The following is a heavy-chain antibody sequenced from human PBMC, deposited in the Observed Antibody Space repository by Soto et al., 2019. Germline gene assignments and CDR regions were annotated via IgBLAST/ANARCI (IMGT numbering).Heavy chain of an antibody. Sequence: EVQLVESGGGLVQPGGSLRLSCAASGFSFSDYHMDWVREAPGKGLEWVGRIRHKVNSYTTEYAASVKGRFSVSRDDSTNSVYLQMNNLKTEDTAVYYCGGCGGWIGGADPCDIWGQGTMVTVSS. D-gene: IGHD2-15*01. J-gene: IGHJ3*02. V-gene: IGHV3-72*01. CDR1: GFSFSDYH. CDR2: IRHKVNSYTT. CDR3: GGCGGWIGGADPCDI.